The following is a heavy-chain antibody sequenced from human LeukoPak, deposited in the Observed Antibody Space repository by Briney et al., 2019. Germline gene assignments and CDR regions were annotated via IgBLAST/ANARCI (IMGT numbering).Heavy chain of an antibody. CDR1: GGSFSGYY. D-gene: IGHD4-17*01. Sequence: SETLSLTCAVYGGSFSGYYWSWIRQPPGKGLEWIGEINHSGSTNYNPSLKSRVTISVDTSKNQFSLKLSSVTAADTAVYYCARVYGVPDYGVDPWGQGTLVTVSS. J-gene: IGHJ5*02. CDR2: INHSGST. V-gene: IGHV4-34*01. CDR3: ARVYGVPDYGVDP.